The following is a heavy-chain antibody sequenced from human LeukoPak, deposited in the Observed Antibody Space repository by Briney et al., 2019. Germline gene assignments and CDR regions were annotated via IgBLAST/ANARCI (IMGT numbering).Heavy chain of an antibody. Sequence: TSETLSLTCTVSGGSISSSSYYWGWIRQPPGKGLEWIGSIYYSGSTYYNPSLKSRVTISVDTSKNQFSLKLSSVTAADTAVYYCARQVYSSGWCSGYWYSDLWGRGTLVTVSP. D-gene: IGHD6-19*01. CDR1: GGSISSSSYY. J-gene: IGHJ2*01. CDR3: ARQVYSSGWCSGYWYSDL. V-gene: IGHV4-39*01. CDR2: IYYSGST.